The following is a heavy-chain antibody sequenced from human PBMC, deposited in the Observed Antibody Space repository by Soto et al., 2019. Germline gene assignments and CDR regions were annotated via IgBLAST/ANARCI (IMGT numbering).Heavy chain of an antibody. J-gene: IGHJ4*02. CDR3: ARDYALYYDSSGSPSY. Sequence: ASVKVSCKASGYTFTSYYMHWVRQAPGQGLEWMGIINPSGGSTSYAQKFQGRVTMTRDTSTSTVYMELSSLRSEDTAVYYCARDYALYYDSSGSPSYWGQGTLVTVSS. V-gene: IGHV1-46*01. CDR1: GYTFTSYY. D-gene: IGHD3-22*01. CDR2: INPSGGST.